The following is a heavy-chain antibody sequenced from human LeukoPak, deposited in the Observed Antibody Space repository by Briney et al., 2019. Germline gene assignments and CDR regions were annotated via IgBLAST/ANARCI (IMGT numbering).Heavy chain of an antibody. CDR2: IYTSGST. J-gene: IGHJ3*02. CDR1: GGSISSYY. Sequence: SETLSLTRTVSGGSISSYYWSWIRQPAGKGLEWIGRIYTSGSTNYNPSLKSRVTMSVDTSKNQFSLKLSSVTAADTAVYYCARTTYYYDSSGYGLFAFDIWGQGTMVTVSS. V-gene: IGHV4-4*07. CDR3: ARTTYYYDSSGYGLFAFDI. D-gene: IGHD3-22*01.